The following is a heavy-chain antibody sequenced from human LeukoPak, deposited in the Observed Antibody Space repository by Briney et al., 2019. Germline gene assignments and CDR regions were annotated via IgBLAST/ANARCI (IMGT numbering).Heavy chain of an antibody. Sequence: ASVKVSCKASGYTFTDYYMHWVRQAPGQGLQWMGWLNPNSGDTNYAQKFQGRVTMTRDTSISTAYMELRRLRSDDTAVFYCARGWREVAFDIWGRGTMVTVSS. CDR2: LNPNSGDT. CDR1: GYTFTDYY. D-gene: IGHD6-13*01. J-gene: IGHJ3*02. V-gene: IGHV1-2*02. CDR3: ARGWREVAFDI.